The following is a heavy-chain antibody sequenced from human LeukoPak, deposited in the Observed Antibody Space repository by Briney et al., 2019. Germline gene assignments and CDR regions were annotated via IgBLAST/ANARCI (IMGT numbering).Heavy chain of an antibody. CDR2: IYPGDSHS. D-gene: IGHD3-22*01. J-gene: IGHJ3*02. Sequence: GESLKISCKGSGYSFTNYWIGWVRQMPGKGLEWMGIIYPGDSHSRYSPSFQGQVTISTDKSISTAYLQWSSLKASDTAMYYCARKRRFDYDSSGYYGRRDGFDIWGQGTMVTVSP. V-gene: IGHV5-51*01. CDR3: ARKRRFDYDSSGYYGRRDGFDI. CDR1: GYSFTNYW.